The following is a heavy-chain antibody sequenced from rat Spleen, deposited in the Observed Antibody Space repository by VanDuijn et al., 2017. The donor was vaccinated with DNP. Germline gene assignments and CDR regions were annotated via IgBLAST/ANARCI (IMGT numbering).Heavy chain of an antibody. CDR3: ARDRSSYINFDY. V-gene: IGHV2-19*01. Sequence: QVQLKESGPGLVQPSQTLSLTCTVSGFSLTDYSVHWVRQPPGKGLEWMGRIQSGGSTDYNSALKSRLSISRDTSKSQVFLKMNSLQTEDTATYYCARDRSSYINFDYWGQGVMVTVSS. CDR1: GFSLTDYS. J-gene: IGHJ2*01. CDR2: IQSGGST. D-gene: IGHD1-2*01.